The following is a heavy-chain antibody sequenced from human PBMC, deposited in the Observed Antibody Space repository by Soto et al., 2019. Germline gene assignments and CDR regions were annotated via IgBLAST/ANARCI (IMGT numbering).Heavy chain of an antibody. D-gene: IGHD2-2*01. J-gene: IGHJ4*02. V-gene: IGHV3-23*01. CDR1: GLTFSSYA. Sequence: EVQLLESGGGLVQPGGSLRLSCAASGLTFSSYAMSWVRQAPGKGLEWVSAISGSGGSTYYADSVKGRFTISRDNSKNTLYLQMNSLRAEDTAVYYCAKDRGYCSSTSCLPGDYWGQGTLVTVSS. CDR2: ISGSGGST. CDR3: AKDRGYCSSTSCLPGDY.